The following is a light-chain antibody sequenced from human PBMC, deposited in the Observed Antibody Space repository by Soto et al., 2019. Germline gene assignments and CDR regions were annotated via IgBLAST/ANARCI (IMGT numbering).Light chain of an antibody. Sequence: QSVLSHPASVSWSPGQSITISCTGTSSDVGAYDYVSWYQQHPDKAPKLMIFEVSDRPSGVSNRFSGSNSGNTASLTISGLQAEDEADYFCSSYTSNSTLVFGGGTKVTVL. CDR2: EVS. V-gene: IGLV2-14*01. CDR3: SSYTSNSTLV. J-gene: IGLJ3*02. CDR1: SSDVGAYDY.